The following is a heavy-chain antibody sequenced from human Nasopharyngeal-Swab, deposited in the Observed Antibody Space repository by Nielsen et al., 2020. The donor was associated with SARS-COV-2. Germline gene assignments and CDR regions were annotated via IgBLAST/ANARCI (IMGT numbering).Heavy chain of an antibody. V-gene: IGHV3-21*01. CDR1: GFTFSSYS. Sequence: GESLKISCAASGFTFSSYSMNWVRQAPGKGLEWVSSISSSSSYIYYADSVKGRFTISRDNAKNSLYLQMNSLRAEDTAVYYCTIGIVVVTETDYWGQGTLVTVSS. CDR2: ISSSSSYI. D-gene: IGHD2-21*02. J-gene: IGHJ4*01. CDR3: TIGIVVVTETDY.